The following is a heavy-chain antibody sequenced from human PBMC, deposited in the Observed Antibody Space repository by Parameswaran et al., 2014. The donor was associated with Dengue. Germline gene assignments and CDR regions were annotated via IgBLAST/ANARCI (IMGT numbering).Heavy chain of an antibody. Sequence: VRQAPGKGLEWVACITSSSRFIFYADSVKGRFSISRDNAKNSLYLQMNSVRAEDMAVYYCARDSSQYYFDYWGQGTLVTVSS. V-gene: IGHV3-21*01. CDR2: ITSSSRFI. D-gene: IGHD4-11*01. CDR3: ARDSSQYYFDY. J-gene: IGHJ4*02.